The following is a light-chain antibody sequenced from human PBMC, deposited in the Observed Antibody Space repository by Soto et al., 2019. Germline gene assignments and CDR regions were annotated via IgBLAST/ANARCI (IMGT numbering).Light chain of an antibody. CDR1: QSVSSSY. CDR3: QQYGSSPPRT. Sequence: EIVLTQSPGTLSLSPGEGATVSCRVSQSVSSSYLAWYQQKPGQAPRLLIYGASSRATGIPDRFSGSGSGTDFTLTISRLEPEDFAVYYCQQYGSSPPRTFGQGTKVEIK. V-gene: IGKV3-20*01. CDR2: GAS. J-gene: IGKJ1*01.